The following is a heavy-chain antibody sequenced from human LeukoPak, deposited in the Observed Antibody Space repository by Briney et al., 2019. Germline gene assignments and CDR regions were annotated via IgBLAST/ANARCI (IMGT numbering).Heavy chain of an antibody. Sequence: GGSVRLSCAASGFTVSSNYMSWVRQAPGKGLEWVSIIYSGGGTYYADSVKGRFTIYRDNAKNTVYLQMNSLRAEDTAVYFCVRVAYSYGYGDWNHFDYWGQGTLVTVSS. D-gene: IGHD5-18*01. V-gene: IGHV3-66*02. CDR2: IYSGGGT. J-gene: IGHJ4*02. CDR3: VRVAYSYGYGDWNHFDY. CDR1: GFTVSSNY.